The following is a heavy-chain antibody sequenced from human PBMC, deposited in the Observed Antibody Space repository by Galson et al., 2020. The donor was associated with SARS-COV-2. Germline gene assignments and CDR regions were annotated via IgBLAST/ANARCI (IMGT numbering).Heavy chain of an antibody. J-gene: IGHJ2*01. CDR2: IYPNGRT. CDR3: ARQGVNMIVVVTGPGWYFDL. V-gene: IGHV4-38-2*01. CDR1: GYSISTTNY. D-gene: IGHD3-22*01. Sequence: SETLSLTCAVSGYSISTTNYWGWVRQPPGKGLEWIGSIYPNGRTYYNPSLKSRVTISVDTSKNQFSLRLDSVTAADTALYYCARQGVNMIVVVTGPGWYFDLWGRCTLGTGSS.